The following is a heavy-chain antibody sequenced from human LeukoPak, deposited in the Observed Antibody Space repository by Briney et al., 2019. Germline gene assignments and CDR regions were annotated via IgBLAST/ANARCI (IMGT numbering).Heavy chain of an antibody. CDR2: IKQDGSEA. V-gene: IGHV3-7*03. Sequence: GGSLRLSCTASGFTFSNSWMSWVRQTPEKGLEWVANIKQDGSEAVYVDSVKGLFTISRDNAQTSLYLQMSSLRAENTAVYYCARDPYSSSWSYGMDVWGQGTTVTVSS. CDR1: GFTFSNSW. CDR3: ARDPYSSSWSYGMDV. J-gene: IGHJ6*02. D-gene: IGHD6-13*01.